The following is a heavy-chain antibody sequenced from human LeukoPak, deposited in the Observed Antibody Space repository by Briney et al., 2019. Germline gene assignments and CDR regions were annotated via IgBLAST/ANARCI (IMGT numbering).Heavy chain of an antibody. D-gene: IGHD3-9*01. V-gene: IGHV3-74*01. CDR3: ARDRETYYDILTGYYTLGDAFDI. Sequence: PGGSLRLSCAASGFTFSSYWMYWIRQAPGKGLVWESSINSDGSSTSYADSVKGRFTISRDNAKNTLYLQMNSLRAEDTAVYYCARDRETYYDILTGYYTLGDAFDIWGQGTMVTVSS. CDR1: GFTFSSYW. CDR2: INSDGSST. J-gene: IGHJ3*02.